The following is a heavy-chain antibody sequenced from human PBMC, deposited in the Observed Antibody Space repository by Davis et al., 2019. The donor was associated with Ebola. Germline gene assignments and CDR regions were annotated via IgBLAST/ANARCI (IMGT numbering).Heavy chain of an antibody. Sequence: SGPTLVKPTQTLTLTCTFSGFSLSTTGEGVGWIRQPPGKALECLALIYWDGDKRYSPSLKSRLTITKDTSKNQVVLTMTNMDPVDTATYYCAHTSGRILEWLLFDYWGQGTLVTVSS. D-gene: IGHD3-3*01. CDR1: GFSLSTTGEG. CDR3: AHTSGRILEWLLFDY. V-gene: IGHV2-5*02. J-gene: IGHJ4*02. CDR2: IYWDGDK.